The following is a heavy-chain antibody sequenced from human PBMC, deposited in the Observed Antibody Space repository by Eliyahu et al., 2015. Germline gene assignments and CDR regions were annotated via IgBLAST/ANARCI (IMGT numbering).Heavy chain of an antibody. CDR2: IYPGDSDT. CDR3: ARHESYYDGSGYHWKYYFDY. Sequence: EVQLVQSGAEVKKPGESLKIXXKGSGYSFXXYWXGXVRQMPGKGLEWMGFIYPGDSDTRYSPSFQGQVTISADKSISTAYLQWSSLKASDTAMYYCARHESYYDGSGYHWKYYFDYWGQGTLGHRLL. V-gene: IGHV5-51*01. D-gene: IGHD3-22*01. J-gene: IGHJ4*02. CDR1: GYSFXXYW.